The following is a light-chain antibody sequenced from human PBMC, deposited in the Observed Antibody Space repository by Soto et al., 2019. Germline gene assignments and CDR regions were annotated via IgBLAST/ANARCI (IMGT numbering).Light chain of an antibody. J-gene: IGKJ5*01. Sequence: EIVMTQCPATLSVSPGERATLSCRASQSVSSDLAWYHQKPGQAPRLLIYGASTRATGIPDRFSGSGSGTEFTLTISSLEPEDFAVYYCQQRSSWPITFGQGTRLENK. CDR2: GAS. CDR1: QSVSSD. CDR3: QQRSSWPIT. V-gene: IGKV3-11*01.